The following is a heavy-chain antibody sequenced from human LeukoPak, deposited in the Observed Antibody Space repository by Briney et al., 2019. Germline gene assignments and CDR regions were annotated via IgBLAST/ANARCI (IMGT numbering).Heavy chain of an antibody. J-gene: IGHJ4*02. V-gene: IGHV3-23*01. CDR2: ISNSGATT. CDR1: GYIFSSYA. D-gene: IGHD3-10*01. CDR3: AKEDLYYYGSRTYYPLAPFDY. Sequence: PSESLRLSCEASGYIFSSYARSWVRQPPGKGLEWVSVISNSGATTDYADSVKGRFTISRDNSQNTLSLQMNRLRAADTAVYYCAKEDLYYYGSRTYYPLAPFDYWGQGTLVTVSS.